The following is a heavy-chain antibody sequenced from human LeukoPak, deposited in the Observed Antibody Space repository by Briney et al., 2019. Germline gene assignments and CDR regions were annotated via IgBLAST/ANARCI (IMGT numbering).Heavy chain of an antibody. CDR2: ISWNSGSI. D-gene: IGHD2-21*01. V-gene: IGHV3-9*01. CDR3: AKGLFPDY. CDR1: GFTFDDYA. Sequence: GRSLRLSCAASGFTFDDYAMHWVRQAPGKGLEWVSGISWNSGSIGYADSVKGRFTISRDNAENSLYLQMNSLRAEDTALYYCAKGLFPDYWGQGTLVTVSS. J-gene: IGHJ4*02.